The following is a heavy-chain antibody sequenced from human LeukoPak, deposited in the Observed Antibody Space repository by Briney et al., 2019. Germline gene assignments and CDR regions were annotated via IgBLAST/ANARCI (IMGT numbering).Heavy chain of an antibody. J-gene: IGHJ4*02. CDR2: IKKDGSLK. Sequence: GESLRLSCAASGFTFSTYPMHWVRQAPGKGLEWVANIKKDGSLKYYADSVKGRFTISRDNAENSLSLQWNTLRAEDTAVYYCATQSYGLFQYWGQGTLVTVSS. V-gene: IGHV3-7*03. D-gene: IGHD4-17*01. CDR3: ATQSYGLFQY. CDR1: GFTFSTYP.